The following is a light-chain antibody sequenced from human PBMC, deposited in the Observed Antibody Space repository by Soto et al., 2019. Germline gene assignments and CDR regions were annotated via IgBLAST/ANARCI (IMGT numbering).Light chain of an antibody. CDR3: ATWDDSLNGPM. CDR1: SSNLGDNT. J-gene: IGLJ3*02. V-gene: IGLV1-44*01. CDR2: RNN. Sequence: QSVLTQPPSASGTPGQRVTISCSGSSSNLGDNTVNWYQQLPGTAPKLLIYRNNRRPSEVPDRFSGSKSGTSASLAISGLQSDDEADYYCATWDDSLNGPMFGGGTQLTVL.